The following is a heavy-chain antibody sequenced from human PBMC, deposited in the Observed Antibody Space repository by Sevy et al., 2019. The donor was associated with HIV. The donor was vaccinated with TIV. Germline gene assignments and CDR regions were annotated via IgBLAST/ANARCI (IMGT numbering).Heavy chain of an antibody. J-gene: IGHJ4*02. V-gene: IGHV3-21*01. D-gene: IGHD1-1*01. CDR3: AKAVLEISTWRSDY. CDR2: VSSTSAYI. CDR1: GFTFSSYR. Sequence: GGSLRLSCAASGFTFSSYRMTWVRQAPGKGLEWVSCVSSTSAYINYADSVKGRFTISRDNAKNLLYLQMDSLRAEDTAVYYCAKAVLEISTWRSDYWGQGTLVTVSS.